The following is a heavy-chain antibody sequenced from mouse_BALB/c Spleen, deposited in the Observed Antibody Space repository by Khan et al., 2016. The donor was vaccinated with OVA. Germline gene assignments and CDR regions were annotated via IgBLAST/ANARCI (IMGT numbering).Heavy chain of an antibody. CDR3: ASGRLLLQYPDYFDY. J-gene: IGHJ2*01. CDR2: ISYSGTT. V-gene: IGHV3-2*02. D-gene: IGHD1-1*01. CDR1: GYSITSDYA. Sequence: EVKLEESGPGLLKPSQSLSLTCTVTGYSITSDYAWNWIRQFPGNKLEWMAYISYSGTTNSSPPPRSRISITRDTPKNPFFLQLNSLPIEATATYYYASGRLLLQYPDYFDYWGQGTTLTVSS.